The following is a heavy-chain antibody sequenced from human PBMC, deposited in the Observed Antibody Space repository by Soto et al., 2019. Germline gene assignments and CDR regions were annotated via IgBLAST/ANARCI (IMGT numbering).Heavy chain of an antibody. J-gene: IGHJ6*02. V-gene: IGHV1-3*01. CDR3: ASEYCGGDCYSAARYGMDV. Sequence: ASVKVSCKASGYTFTGYYMHWVRQAPGQRLEWMGWINAGNGNTKYSQKFQGRVTITRDTSASTAYMELSSLRSEDTAVYYCASEYCGGDCYSAARYGMDVWGQGTTVTVSS. CDR2: INAGNGNT. CDR1: GYTFTGYY. D-gene: IGHD2-21*02.